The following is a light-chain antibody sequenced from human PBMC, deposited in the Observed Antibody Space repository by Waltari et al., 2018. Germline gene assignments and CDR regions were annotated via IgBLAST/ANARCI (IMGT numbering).Light chain of an antibody. CDR1: QSVSSNY. CDR2: GAS. CDR3: QQYGGSPLT. J-gene: IGKJ4*01. Sequence: DIVLTQSPGTLSLSPGERATLSCRASQSVSSNYLAWYQQKPGQSPRLLIYGASSRATGIPDRFSGSGSGPDFSLTISRLEPEEFAVYYCQQYGGSPLTFGGGTKVEIK. V-gene: IGKV3-20*01.